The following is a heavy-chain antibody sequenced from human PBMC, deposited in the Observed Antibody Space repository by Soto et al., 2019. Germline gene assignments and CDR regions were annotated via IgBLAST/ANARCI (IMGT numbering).Heavy chain of an antibody. CDR2: IYYSGST. Sequence: TYTVSGGSISDYYWRWIRQPTGKGLEWIGYIYYSGSTNYNPSLKSRVTISVDTSKNQFSLKLSSVTAADTAVYYGARVRVDFGWFEPLGQGTLVTVSS. V-gene: IGHV4-59*01. J-gene: IGHJ5*02. CDR1: GGSISDYY. D-gene: IGHD3-3*01. CDR3: ARVRVDFGWFEP.